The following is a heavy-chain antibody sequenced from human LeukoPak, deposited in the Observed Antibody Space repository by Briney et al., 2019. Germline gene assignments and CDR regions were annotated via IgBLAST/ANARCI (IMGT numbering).Heavy chain of an antibody. J-gene: IGHJ5*02. CDR1: GDSISSDGHS. CDR2: IYTSGST. Sequence: SETLSLTCGVSGDSISSDGHSWSWIRQPAGKGLEWIGRIYTSGSTNYNPSLKSRVTMSVDTSKNQFSLKLSSVTAADTAVYYCARVMVYYGAFDPWGQGTLVTVSS. D-gene: IGHD3-10*01. CDR3: ARVMVYYGAFDP. V-gene: IGHV4-61*02.